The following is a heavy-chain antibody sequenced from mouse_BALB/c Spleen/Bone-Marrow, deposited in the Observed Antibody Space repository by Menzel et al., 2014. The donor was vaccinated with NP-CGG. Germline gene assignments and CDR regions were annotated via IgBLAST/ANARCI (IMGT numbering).Heavy chain of an antibody. CDR2: INPSSGYT. V-gene: IGHV1-4*01. J-gene: IGHJ4*01. Sequence: VRLQQSGAELARPGASVKMSCKASGYTFTTYTMHWVKQRPGQGLEWIGCINPSSGYTNYNQKFKDKATLTADKSSSTAYMQLSSLTSEDSAVYFCAKRDIYYGYDGNAMDYWGQGTSVTVST. CDR1: GYTFTTYT. CDR3: AKRDIYYGYDGNAMDY. D-gene: IGHD2-2*01.